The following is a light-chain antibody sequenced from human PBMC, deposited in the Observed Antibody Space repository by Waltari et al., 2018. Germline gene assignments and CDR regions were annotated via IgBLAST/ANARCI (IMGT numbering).Light chain of an antibody. Sequence: SYELTQPPSVSVSPGQTARITCSGDALPKKSAYWYQQKSGQAPVLVIYEDRKRPSGIPERFSGSRSATMATSTIRGAQVENEADYYWYSTDSSGNQVFGGGTKRNVL. CDR1: ALPKKS. V-gene: IGLV3-10*01. J-gene: IGLJ3*02. CDR3: YSTDSSGNQV. CDR2: EDR.